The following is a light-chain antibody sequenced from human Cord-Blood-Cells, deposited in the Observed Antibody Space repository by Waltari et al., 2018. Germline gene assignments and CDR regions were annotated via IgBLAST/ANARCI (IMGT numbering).Light chain of an antibody. CDR1: GVPNVGTSR. J-gene: IGLJ2*01. V-gene: IGLV5-45*01. CDR2: YKSDSDK. CDR3: MIWHSSAVV. Sequence: QALLTQPASLSASPGASARLTCTWRGVPNVGTSRISCSQQHPGSPPQYHLRYKSDSDKQQGSGVPSRFSGSKDASANAGILLISGLQSEDEADYYCMIWHSSAVVFGGGTKLTVL.